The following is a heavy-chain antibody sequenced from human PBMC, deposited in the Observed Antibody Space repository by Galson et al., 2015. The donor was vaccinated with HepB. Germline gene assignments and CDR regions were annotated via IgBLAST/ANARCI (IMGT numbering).Heavy chain of an antibody. V-gene: IGHV3-30-3*01. D-gene: IGHD3-10*01. CDR3: AREGINMIRGVPDY. Sequence: SLRLSCAASGFTFSSFPIHWVRQAPGKGLEWVALISYDESDTYYADSVKGRLTISRDNSKNTLFLQMNSLRAEDTAIYYCAREGINMIRGVPDYWGQGTLVTVSS. CDR2: ISYDESDT. CDR1: GFTFSSFP. J-gene: IGHJ4*02.